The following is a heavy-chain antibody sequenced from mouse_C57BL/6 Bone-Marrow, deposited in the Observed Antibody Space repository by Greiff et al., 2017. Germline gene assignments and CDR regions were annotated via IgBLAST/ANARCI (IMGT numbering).Heavy chain of an antibody. CDR2: IYPGSGNT. V-gene: IGHV1-76*01. J-gene: IGHJ4*01. CDR3: ARGDYYAMDY. Sequence: VQLQQSGAVLVRPGASVKLSCKASGYTFTDYYINWVKQRPGQGLEWIARIYPGSGNTYYNEKFKGKATLTADKSSSTAYMELRSLTSEDSAVYFCARGDYYAMDYWGQGTSVTVSS. CDR1: GYTFTDYY.